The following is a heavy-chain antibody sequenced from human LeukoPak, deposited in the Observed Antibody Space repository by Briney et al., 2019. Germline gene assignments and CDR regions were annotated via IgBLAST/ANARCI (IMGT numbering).Heavy chain of an antibody. D-gene: IGHD3-16*01. CDR1: GGSISSYY. CDR2: INHSGST. CDR3: ARELSEELWRYYYYYMDV. Sequence: SETLSLTCTVSGGSISSYYWSWIRQPPGKGLEWIGEINHSGSTNYNPSLKSRVTISVDTSKNQFSLKLSSVTPEDTAVYYCARELSEELWRYYYYYMDVWGKGTTVTVSS. J-gene: IGHJ6*03. V-gene: IGHV4-34*01.